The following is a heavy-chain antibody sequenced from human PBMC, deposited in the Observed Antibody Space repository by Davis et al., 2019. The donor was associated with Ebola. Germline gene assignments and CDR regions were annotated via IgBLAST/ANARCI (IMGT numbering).Heavy chain of an antibody. CDR1: GVSISNYA. Sequence: PSETLSLTCAVSGVSISNYAWSWFRQSPGMGLEWIGYVHYRGYTKSNSSLRSRVTMSIDASKSQFTLNLSSVTAADTAVYFCARHYFGAYREGFDSWGQGTLVTVSS. J-gene: IGHJ4*02. CDR2: VHYRGYT. V-gene: IGHV4-59*08. D-gene: IGHD3-10*01. CDR3: ARHYFGAYREGFDS.